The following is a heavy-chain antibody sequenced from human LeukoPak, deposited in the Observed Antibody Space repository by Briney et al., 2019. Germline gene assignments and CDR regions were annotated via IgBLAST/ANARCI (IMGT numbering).Heavy chain of an antibody. V-gene: IGHV4-4*08. D-gene: IGHD3-22*01. CDR3: ARASYSYDINGWVPFDY. Sequence: SETLSLTCTVSGGSISSYYWSWLRQPPGKGLEWVGRIYTSGSTNYNPSLKSRVTISGDTSKNQFSLRLSSVTAADTAVYYCARASYSYDINGWVPFDYWGQGTLVTVSS. CDR2: IYTSGST. CDR1: GGSISSYY. J-gene: IGHJ4*02.